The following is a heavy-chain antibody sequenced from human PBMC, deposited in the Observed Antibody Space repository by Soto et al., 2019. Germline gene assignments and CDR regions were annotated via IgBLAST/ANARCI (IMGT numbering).Heavy chain of an antibody. CDR2: ISAYNGGT. J-gene: IGHJ6*02. CDR3: ARDQAGDSSGYYSYYYGMDV. CDR1: GGTFSSYG. V-gene: IGHV1-2*04. D-gene: IGHD3-22*01. Sequence: ASVKVSCKASGGTFSSYGISWVRQAPGQGLEWMGWISAYNGGTNYAQKFQGWVTMTRDTSISTAYMELSRLRSDDTAVYYCARDQAGDSSGYYSYYYGMDVWGQGTTVTVSS.